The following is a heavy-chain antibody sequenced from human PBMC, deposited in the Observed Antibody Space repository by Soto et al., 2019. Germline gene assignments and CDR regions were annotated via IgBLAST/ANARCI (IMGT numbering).Heavy chain of an antibody. J-gene: IGHJ5*01. V-gene: IGHV4-59*01. CDR2: IFYSGST. CDR3: ASMIGDPVLSFDS. Sequence: QVQLQESGPGLVKPSETLSLTCTVSGGSISSYYWSWIRQPPGKGLEWIRFIFYSGSTSYNPSLKSRVTISIDTSEYQFSLKLNSVTAADTAVYYCASMIGDPVLSFDSWGPGTLVAVSS. CDR1: GGSISSYY. D-gene: IGHD3-10*02.